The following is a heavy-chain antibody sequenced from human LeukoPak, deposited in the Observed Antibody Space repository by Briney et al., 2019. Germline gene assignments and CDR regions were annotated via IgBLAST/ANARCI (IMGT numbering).Heavy chain of an antibody. D-gene: IGHD4-17*01. V-gene: IGHV1-69*04. CDR3: ARAVTTAAFDI. J-gene: IGHJ3*02. Sequence: GASVKVSCKASGGTFSSYAISWVRQAPGQGLEWMGRIIPILGIANYAQKFQGRVTITADKSTSTAYMELSSLRSEDTAVYYCARAVTTAAFDIWGQGTMVTVSS. CDR2: IIPILGIA. CDR1: GGTFSSYA.